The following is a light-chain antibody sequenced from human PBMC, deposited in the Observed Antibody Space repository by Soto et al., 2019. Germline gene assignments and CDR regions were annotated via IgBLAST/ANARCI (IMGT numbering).Light chain of an antibody. CDR1: QSIRGY. CDR2: AAS. V-gene: IGKV1-39*01. Sequence: DIQMTQSPSALPASVGDRDTVAXRASQSIRGYLNWYQHKPGTAPKXXIFAASRLQTGVPLRFSGSGAGTNFTLTISNLHPEDFATYSCQQTYRIPLTFGGGTKVDIK. J-gene: IGKJ4*01. CDR3: QQTYRIPLT.